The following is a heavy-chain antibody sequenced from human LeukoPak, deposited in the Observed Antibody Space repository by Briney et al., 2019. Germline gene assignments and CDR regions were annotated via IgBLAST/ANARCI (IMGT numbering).Heavy chain of an antibody. CDR3: ARAGGFFSPFGY. CDR2: IYNSGST. CDR1: GGSVSSGNYY. Sequence: SETLSLTCTVSGGSVSSGNYYWSWIRQPPGKGLEWIGYIYNSGSTNYNPSPKSRVTISVDTSKNQFSLKLTSVTAADTAVYFCARAGGFFSPFGYWGQGTLVTVSS. J-gene: IGHJ4*02. D-gene: IGHD3-3*01. V-gene: IGHV4-61*01.